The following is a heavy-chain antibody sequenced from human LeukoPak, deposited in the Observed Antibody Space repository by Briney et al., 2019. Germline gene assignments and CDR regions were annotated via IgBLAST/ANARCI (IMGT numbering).Heavy chain of an antibody. Sequence: SDTLSLTCAVYGGSFSGYYWSWIRQPPGKGLEWIGEINHSGSTNYNPSLKSRVTISVDTSKNQFSLKLSSVTAADTALYYCARHMTTGALFYYYYGMDVWGQGTTVSVSS. J-gene: IGHJ6*02. CDR1: GGSFSGYY. CDR2: INHSGST. D-gene: IGHD4-17*01. CDR3: ARHMTTGALFYYYYGMDV. V-gene: IGHV4-34*01.